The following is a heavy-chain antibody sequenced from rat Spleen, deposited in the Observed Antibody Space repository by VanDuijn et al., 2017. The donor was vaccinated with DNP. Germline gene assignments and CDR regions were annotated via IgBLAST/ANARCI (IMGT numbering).Heavy chain of an antibody. J-gene: IGHJ2*01. CDR3: ARHVLPLRVWDY. D-gene: IGHD1-4*01. CDR1: GFTFSDYY. Sequence: EVQLVESRGDLVQPGRSLKLSCAASGFTFSDYYMAWVRQAPTKGLEWVAYISYDGGSTYHGDSVKGRFTISRDIAKNTLYLQMNSLRSEDMATYYCARHVLPLRVWDYWGQGVMVTVSS. CDR2: ISYDGGST. V-gene: IGHV5-22*01.